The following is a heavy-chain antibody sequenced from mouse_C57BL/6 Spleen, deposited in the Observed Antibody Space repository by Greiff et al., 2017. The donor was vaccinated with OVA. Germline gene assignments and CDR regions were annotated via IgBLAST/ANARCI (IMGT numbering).Heavy chain of an antibody. Sequence: ESGPGLLQPSQTLSLTCSFSGFSLSTFGMGVGWIRQPSGKGLEWLAHIWWDDDKYYNPALKSRLTISKDTSKNQVFLKIANVDTADTATYYCARIDGNYNYYAMDYWGQGTSVTVSS. CDR1: GFSLSTFGMG. V-gene: IGHV8-8*01. D-gene: IGHD2-1*01. CDR3: ARIDGNYNYYAMDY. CDR2: IWWDDDK. J-gene: IGHJ4*01.